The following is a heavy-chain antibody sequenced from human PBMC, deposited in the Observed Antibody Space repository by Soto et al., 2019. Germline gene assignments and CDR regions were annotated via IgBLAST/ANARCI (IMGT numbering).Heavy chain of an antibody. CDR3: AACVGWSDY. J-gene: IGHJ4*02. D-gene: IGHD2-15*01. CDR1: GFSFRNYG. CDR2: ISFDGSNK. Sequence: QVQMVESGGGVVQPGRSLRLSCAASGFSFRNYGMHWVRQAPGKGLEWVAFISFDGSNKYYADSVKGRFTISRDNSKNAPFMELSSLRPEDTSMYYGAACVGWSDYWGQGTLVIGSS. V-gene: IGHV3-30*03.